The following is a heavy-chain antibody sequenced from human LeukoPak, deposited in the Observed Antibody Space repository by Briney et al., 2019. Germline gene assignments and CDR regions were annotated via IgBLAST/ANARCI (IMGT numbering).Heavy chain of an antibody. J-gene: IGHJ6*02. CDR2: ISYDGSNK. Sequence: GRSLRLSCAASGFTFSSYAMHWVRQAPGKGLEWVAVISYDGSNKYYADSVKGRFTISRDNSKYTLYLQMNSLRAEDTAVYYCARGDFWSGYYPYYYYYYGMDVWGQGTTVTVSS. D-gene: IGHD3-3*01. CDR1: GFTFSSYA. V-gene: IGHV3-30-3*01. CDR3: ARGDFWSGYYPYYYYYYGMDV.